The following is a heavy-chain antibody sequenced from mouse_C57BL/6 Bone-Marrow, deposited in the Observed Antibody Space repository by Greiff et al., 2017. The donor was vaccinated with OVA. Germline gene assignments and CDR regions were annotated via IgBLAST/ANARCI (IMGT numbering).Heavy chain of an antibody. D-gene: IGHD3-1*01. CDR3: ARDRGRGYFDY. V-gene: IGHV5-16*01. J-gene: IGHJ2*01. Sequence: EVQVVESEGGLVQPGSSMKLSCTASGFTFSDYYMAWVRQVPEKGLEWVANINYDGSSTYYLDSLKSRFIISRDNAKNILYLQMSSLKSEDTATYYCARDRGRGYFDYWGQGTTLTVSS. CDR1: GFTFSDYY. CDR2: INYDGSST.